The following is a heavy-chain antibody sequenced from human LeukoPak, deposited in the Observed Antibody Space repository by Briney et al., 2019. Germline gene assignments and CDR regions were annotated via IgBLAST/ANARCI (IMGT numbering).Heavy chain of an antibody. CDR1: DDSISSNSYF. J-gene: IGHJ3*02. CDR2: ICYSGST. V-gene: IGHV4-39*07. CDR3: AIGTFPRDAFAI. D-gene: IGHD2/OR15-2a*01. Sequence: PSETLSLTCTVSDDSISSNSYFWGWIRQPPGKGLEWIVSICYSGSTYYNPSLKSRVAISIAKYKNQFYLNLITVTSADMAVYFCAIGTFPRDAFAIWGQGTMVTVSS.